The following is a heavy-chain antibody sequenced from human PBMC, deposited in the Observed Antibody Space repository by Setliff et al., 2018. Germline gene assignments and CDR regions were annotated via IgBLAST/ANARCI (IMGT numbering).Heavy chain of an antibody. V-gene: IGHV4-61*09. CDR3: AREDGPNYYYYYMDI. D-gene: IGHD2-8*01. CDR2: IQTSGTT. CDR1: GGSISSGNYY. J-gene: IGHJ6*03. Sequence: TLSLTCTVSGGSISSGNYYWSWIRQPAGKGLEWIGHIQTSGTTNYNPSLKSRVTLSVDTSKNQFSLKLSAVTAADTAVYFCAREDGPNYYYYYMDIWGKGTTVTVSS.